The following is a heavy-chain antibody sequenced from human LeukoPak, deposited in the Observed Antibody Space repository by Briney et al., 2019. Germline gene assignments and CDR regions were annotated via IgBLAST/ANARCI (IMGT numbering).Heavy chain of an antibody. D-gene: IGHD3-22*01. CDR1: GFTFSSYW. CDR2: IKSDGST. CDR3: ARAPSEIGGYYPEYFRH. V-gene: IGHV3-74*01. Sequence: GGSLRLSCAASGFTFSSYWMHWVRQAPGKGLVWVSRIKSDGSTRYADSVKGRFTISRDNAKSTVSLQMTSLRAEDTGVYYRARAPSEIGGYYPEYFRHWGQGTLVIVSS. J-gene: IGHJ1*01.